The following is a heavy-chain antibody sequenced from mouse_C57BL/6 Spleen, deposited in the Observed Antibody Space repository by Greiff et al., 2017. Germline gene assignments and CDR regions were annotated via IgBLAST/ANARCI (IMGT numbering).Heavy chain of an antibody. D-gene: IGHD2-2*01. CDR3: ARDGVYYGYDEAMDY. V-gene: IGHV3-6*01. CDR1: GYSITSGYY. J-gene: IGHJ4*01. Sequence: EVQVVESGPGLVKPSQSLSLTCSVTGYSITSGYYWNWIRQFPGNKLEWMGYISYDGSNNYNPSLKNRISITRDTSKNQFFLKLNSVTTEDTATYYCARDGVYYGYDEAMDYWGQGTSVTVSS. CDR2: ISYDGSN.